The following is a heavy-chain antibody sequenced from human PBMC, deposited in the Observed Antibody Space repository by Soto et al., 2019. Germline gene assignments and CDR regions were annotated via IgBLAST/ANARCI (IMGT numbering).Heavy chain of an antibody. Sequence: ASVKVSCKASGYDFSAYDINWVRQASGQGLEWMGWMNPINGATGSARRFQGRVSMTRNTATGTAYLELTSLRSDDTAVYYCGRGPSPRAPAGGTPYYYAMDVWG. D-gene: IGHD6-13*01. CDR3: GRGPSPRAPAGGTPYYYAMDV. CDR1: GYDFSAYD. J-gene: IGHJ6*02. CDR2: MNPINGAT. V-gene: IGHV1-8*02.